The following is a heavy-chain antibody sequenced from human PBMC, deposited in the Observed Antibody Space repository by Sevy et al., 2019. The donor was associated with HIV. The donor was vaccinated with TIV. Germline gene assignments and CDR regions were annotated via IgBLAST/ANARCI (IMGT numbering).Heavy chain of an antibody. CDR1: GFTFSSYS. D-gene: IGHD3-3*01. Sequence: GGSLRLSCAASGFTFSSYSMNWVRQAPGKGLQWVSYISSSSSTIYYADSVKGRFTISRDNAKNSLYLQMNSLRDEDTAVYYCARDRVLRFLEWLLGDAFDIWGQWTMVTVSS. CDR2: ISSSSSTI. CDR3: ARDRVLRFLEWLLGDAFDI. V-gene: IGHV3-48*02. J-gene: IGHJ3*02.